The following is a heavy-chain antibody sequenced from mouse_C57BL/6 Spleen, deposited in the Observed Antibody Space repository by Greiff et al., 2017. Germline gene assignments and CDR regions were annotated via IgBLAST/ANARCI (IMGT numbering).Heavy chain of an antibody. D-gene: IGHD1-1*01. V-gene: IGHV1-18*01. Sequence: EVQLQQSGPALVKPGASVKIPCKASGYTFTDYNMDWVQQSHGKSLEWIGDITTNNGGTIYNQKVKGQGTFTGDKSSSTAYMELRRLTSEDTAIYYCARGDYYGQGFDYWGQGTTLTVSS. CDR2: ITTNNGGT. J-gene: IGHJ2*01. CDR1: GYTFTDYN. CDR3: ARGDYYGQGFDY.